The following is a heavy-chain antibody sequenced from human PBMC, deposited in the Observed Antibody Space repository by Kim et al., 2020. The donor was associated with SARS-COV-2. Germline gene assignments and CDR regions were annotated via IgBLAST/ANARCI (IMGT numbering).Heavy chain of an antibody. CDR2: ISGSGGST. V-gene: IGHV3-23*01. J-gene: IGHJ4*02. CDR1: GFTFSSYA. Sequence: GGSLRLSCAASGFTFSSYAMSWVRQATGKGLEWVSAISGSGGSTYYADSVKGRFTISRDNSKNTLYLQMNSLRAEDTAVYYCAKAEVPFGPGFSVDFDYWGQGTLVTVSS. D-gene: IGHD3-16*01. CDR3: AKAEVPFGPGFSVDFDY.